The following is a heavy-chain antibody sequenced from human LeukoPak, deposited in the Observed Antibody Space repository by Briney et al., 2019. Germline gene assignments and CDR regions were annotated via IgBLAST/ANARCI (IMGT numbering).Heavy chain of an antibody. D-gene: IGHD4-17*01. J-gene: IGHJ4*02. V-gene: IGHV3-20*04. CDR1: GFTFDDYG. Sequence: GGSLRLSCAASGFTFDDYGMNWVRQAPGKGLEWVSGINWNGGSTGYADSVKGRFTISRDNAKNSLYLQMSSLRAEDTALYYCARDREGYGDHDYWGQGTLVTVSS. CDR3: ARDREGYGDHDY. CDR2: INWNGGST.